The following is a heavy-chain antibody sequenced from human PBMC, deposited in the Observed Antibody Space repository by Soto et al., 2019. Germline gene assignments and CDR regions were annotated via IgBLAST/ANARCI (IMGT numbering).Heavy chain of an antibody. CDR3: GRIHPLYSSSWHDAFDI. Sequence: SGPTLVNPTQTLTLTCTFSGFSLSTSGMCVSWIRQPPGKALDWLARIDWDDDKYYSTSLKTRLTISKDTSKNHVVLTMTTLGPVDTATYYCGRIHPLYSSSWHDAFDIWGQGTMVTVSS. J-gene: IGHJ3*02. CDR1: GFSLSTSGMC. CDR2: IDWDDDK. D-gene: IGHD6-13*01. V-gene: IGHV2-70*11.